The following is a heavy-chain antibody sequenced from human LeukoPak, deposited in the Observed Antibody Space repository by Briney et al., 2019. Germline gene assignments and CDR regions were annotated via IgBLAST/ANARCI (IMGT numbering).Heavy chain of an antibody. CDR3: AREKSEGMGYFDY. D-gene: IGHD3-10*01. CDR1: GDSISSYY. CDR2: IYYSGST. J-gene: IGHJ4*02. V-gene: IGHV4-59*01. Sequence: PSETPSLTCTVSGDSISSYYWSWIRQPPGKGLEWIGYIYYSGSTNYNPSLKSRVTISVDTSKNQFSLKLSSVTAADTAVYYCAREKSEGMGYFDYWGQGTLVTVSS.